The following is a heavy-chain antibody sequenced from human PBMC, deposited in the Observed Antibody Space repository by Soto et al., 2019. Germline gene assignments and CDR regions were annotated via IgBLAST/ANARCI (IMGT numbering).Heavy chain of an antibody. Sequence: GGSLRLSCAASGFTFSSYWMSWVRQAPGKGLEWVANIKQDGSEKYYVDSVKGRFTISRDNAKNSLYLQMNSLRAEDTAVYYCARDRDCSSTSCYHPRYCYYGMDVWGQGTTVTVAS. V-gene: IGHV3-7*01. CDR3: ARDRDCSSTSCYHPRYCYYGMDV. D-gene: IGHD2-2*01. CDR1: GFTFSSYW. CDR2: IKQDGSEK. J-gene: IGHJ6*02.